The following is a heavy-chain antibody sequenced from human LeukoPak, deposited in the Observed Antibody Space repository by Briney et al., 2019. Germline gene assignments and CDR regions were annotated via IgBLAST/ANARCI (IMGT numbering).Heavy chain of an antibody. CDR3: AREGYSSGRGY. D-gene: IGHD6-19*01. V-gene: IGHV4-34*01. J-gene: IGHJ4*02. CDR1: GGSFSGYY. Sequence: PSETLSLTCAVYGGSFSGYYWSWIRQPPGKGLEWIGEINHSGSTNYNPSLKSRVTISVDTSKNQFSLKLSSVTAADTAVYYCAREGYSSGRGYWGQGTLVTVSS. CDR2: INHSGST.